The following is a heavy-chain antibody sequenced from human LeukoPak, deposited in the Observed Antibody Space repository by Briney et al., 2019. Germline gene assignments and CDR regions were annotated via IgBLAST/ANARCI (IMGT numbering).Heavy chain of an antibody. CDR3: ARDRGSGWHTFDY. J-gene: IGHJ4*02. CDR2: ISYDGSNK. Sequence: GGSLRLSCAASGFTFSSYGMHWVRQAPGKGLEWVAVISYDGSNKYYADSVKGRFTISRDNSKNTLYLQMNSLRAEDTAVYYCARDRGSGWHTFDYWGQGTLVTVSS. V-gene: IGHV3-30*03. D-gene: IGHD6-19*01. CDR1: GFTFSSYG.